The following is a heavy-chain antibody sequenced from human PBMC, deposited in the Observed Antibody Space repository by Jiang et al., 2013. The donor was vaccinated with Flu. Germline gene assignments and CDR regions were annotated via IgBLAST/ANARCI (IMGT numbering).Heavy chain of an antibody. V-gene: IGHV4-34*01. D-gene: IGHD6-6*01. CDR1: GGSFSGYY. CDR2: INHSGST. Sequence: LLKPSETLSLTCAVYGGSFSGYYWSWIRQPPGKGLEWIGEINHSGSTNYNPSLKSRVTISVDTSKNQFSLKLSSVTAADTAVYYCARHLSSSSYWFDPWGQGTLVTVSS. J-gene: IGHJ5*02. CDR3: ARHLSSSSYWFDP.